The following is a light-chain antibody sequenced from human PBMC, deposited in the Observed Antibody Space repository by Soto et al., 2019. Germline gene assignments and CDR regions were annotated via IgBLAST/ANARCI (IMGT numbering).Light chain of an antibody. CDR2: AAS. V-gene: IGKV3-15*01. CDR3: QHYKDWPIT. Sequence: EIGLTQSPATLSLSPGERATLSCRASQSVSSSYLAWYQQKPGQAPRLLIYAASTRATDIPARFSGSGSGTEFTLTISSLQSEDFAIYYCQHYKDWPITFGQGTRLEIK. J-gene: IGKJ5*01. CDR1: QSVSSSY.